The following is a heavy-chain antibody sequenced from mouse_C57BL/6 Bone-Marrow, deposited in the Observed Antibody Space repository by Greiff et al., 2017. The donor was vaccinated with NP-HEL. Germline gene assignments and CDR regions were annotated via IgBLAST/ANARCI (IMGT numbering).Heavy chain of an antibody. CDR2: ISNLAYSI. Sequence: EVQGVESGGGLVQPGGSLKLSCAASGFTFSDYGMAWVRQAPRKGPEWVAFISNLAYSIYYADTVTGRFTISRENAKNTLYLEMSSLRSEDTAMYYCARCGYGNYGPFDYWGQGTTLTVSS. CDR1: GFTFSDYG. J-gene: IGHJ2*01. V-gene: IGHV5-15*01. D-gene: IGHD2-1*01. CDR3: ARCGYGNYGPFDY.